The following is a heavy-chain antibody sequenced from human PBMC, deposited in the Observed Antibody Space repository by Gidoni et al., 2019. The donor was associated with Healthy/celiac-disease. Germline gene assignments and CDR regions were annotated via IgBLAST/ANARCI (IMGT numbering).Heavy chain of an antibody. CDR3: ASAATRYCSSTSCYSVPFDY. CDR1: GGTFSSYA. V-gene: IGHV1-69*04. Sequence: QVQLVQSGAEVKKPGSSVKVSCKASGGTFSSYAISWVRQAPGHGLEWVGRIIPILGIANYAQKFQGRVTMTADKSTSTAYMELSSLSSEDTAVYYCASAATRYCSSTSCYSVPFDYWGQGTLVTVSS. D-gene: IGHD2-2*01. CDR2: IIPILGIA. J-gene: IGHJ4*02.